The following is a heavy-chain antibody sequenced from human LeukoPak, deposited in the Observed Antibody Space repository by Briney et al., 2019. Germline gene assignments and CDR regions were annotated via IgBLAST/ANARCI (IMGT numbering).Heavy chain of an antibody. V-gene: IGHV3-23*01. CDR3: ARDVGVVMFDY. CDR2: IRSDGGNQ. D-gene: IGHD3-3*01. J-gene: IGHJ4*02. Sequence: GGSLRLSCAASGFTFSTCAMSWVRQAPGKGLEWVSTIRSDGGNQHYADSVKGRFTISRDNSKNTVHLQLNSLRAEDTAVYYCARDVGVVMFDYWGQGTLITVSS. CDR1: GFTFSTCA.